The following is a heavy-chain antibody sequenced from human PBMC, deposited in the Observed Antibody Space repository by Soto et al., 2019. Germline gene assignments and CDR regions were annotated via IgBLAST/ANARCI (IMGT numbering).Heavy chain of an antibody. CDR3: ARALYLFFDY. V-gene: IGHV4-30-2*01. CDR2: IYHSGST. CDR1: VGSISSGGYA. D-gene: IGHD2-2*02. J-gene: IGHJ4*02. Sequence: PAETLSLTCAVSVGSISSGGYAWSWIRQPPGKGLEWIGYIYHSGSTYYNPSLKSRVTISVDRSKNQFSLKLSSVTAADTAVYYCARALYLFFDYWGQGTMVTVSS.